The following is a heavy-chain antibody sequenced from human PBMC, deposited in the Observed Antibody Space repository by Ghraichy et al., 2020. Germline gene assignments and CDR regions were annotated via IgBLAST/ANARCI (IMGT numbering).Heavy chain of an antibody. D-gene: IGHD6-13*01. CDR1: GFTFSSYA. V-gene: IGHV3-30*04. CDR2: ISYDGSNK. J-gene: IGHJ4*02. CDR3: ARVLQNDELYFIAAAGPIWGLFDY. Sequence: GGSLRLSCAASGFTFSSYAMHWVRQAPGKGLEWVAVISYDGSNKYYADSVKGRFTISRDNSKNTLYLQMNSLRAEDTAVYYCARVLQNDELYFIAAAGPIWGLFDYWGQGTLVTVSS.